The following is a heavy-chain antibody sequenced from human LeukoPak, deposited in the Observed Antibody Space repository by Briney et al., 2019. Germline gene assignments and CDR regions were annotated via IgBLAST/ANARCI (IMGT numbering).Heavy chain of an antibody. Sequence: ASVKVSCKASGYTFTSYDINWVRQATGQGLEWMGWMNPNSGNTGYAQKFQGRVTITRNTSISTAYMELSSLRSEDTAVYYCARDKGFNDFWSGYYLDYWGQGTLVTVSS. J-gene: IGHJ4*02. D-gene: IGHD3-3*01. CDR1: GYTFTSYD. V-gene: IGHV1-8*03. CDR2: MNPNSGNT. CDR3: ARDKGFNDFWSGYYLDY.